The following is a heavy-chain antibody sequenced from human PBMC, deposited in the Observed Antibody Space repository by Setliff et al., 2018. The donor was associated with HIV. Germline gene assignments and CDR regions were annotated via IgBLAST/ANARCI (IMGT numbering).Heavy chain of an antibody. CDR1: GDSINTHY. CDR3: ARSTVGAGASFP. CDR2: ISHSGNT. V-gene: IGHV4-59*11. D-gene: IGHD1-26*01. Sequence: SETLSLTCTVSGDSINTHYWSWIRQPPGKGLEWIGCISHSGNTNFNPSLNSRVTISLDTSKNQFSLRLTSLTAANTAIYYCARSTVGAGASFPWGRGILVTVSS. J-gene: IGHJ5*02.